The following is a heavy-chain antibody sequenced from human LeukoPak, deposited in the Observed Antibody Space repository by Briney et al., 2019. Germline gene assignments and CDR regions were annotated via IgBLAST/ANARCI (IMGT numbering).Heavy chain of an antibody. CDR1: GYTFTSYG. CDR2: ISAYNGNT. D-gene: IGHD6-13*01. CDR3: AREERGIAGPHTSKFDY. J-gene: IGHJ4*02. V-gene: IGHV1-18*01. Sequence: ASVKVSCKASGYTFTSYGISWVRHAPGQGLEWMGWISAYNGNTNYAQKLQGRVTMTTDTSTSTAYMELRSLRSDDTAVYYCAREERGIAGPHTSKFDYWGQGTLVTVSS.